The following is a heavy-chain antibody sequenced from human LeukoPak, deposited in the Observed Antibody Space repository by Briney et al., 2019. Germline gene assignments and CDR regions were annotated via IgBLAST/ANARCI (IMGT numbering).Heavy chain of an antibody. CDR3: ARLGLGGAAAGYYYYYGMDV. Sequence: WETLSLTCTVSGGSISSYYWSWIRQPPGKGLECVGYIYYSGSTNYNPSLQSRVTISVDTSNNQFSLKLSSATAADTAVYYCARLGLGGAAAGYYYYYGMDVWGQGTTVTVSS. D-gene: IGHD6-13*01. CDR1: GGSISSYY. CDR2: IYYSGST. J-gene: IGHJ6*02. V-gene: IGHV4-59*08.